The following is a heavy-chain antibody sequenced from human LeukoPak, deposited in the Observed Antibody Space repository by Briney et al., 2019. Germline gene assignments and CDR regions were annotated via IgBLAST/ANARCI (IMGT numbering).Heavy chain of an antibody. Sequence: PSETLSLTCTVSGGTISSSSYYWGRIRQPPGKGLEWIRSIYYSGSTYYNPSLDRRIIIFVDTSKNPFFLKLSSVTAGDTAVYYCARPFGGNCSSGSCYPYYFDYWGQGTLVTVSS. V-gene: IGHV4-39*01. D-gene: IGHD2-15*01. CDR2: IYYSGST. CDR1: GGTISSSSYY. CDR3: ARPFGGNCSSGSCYPYYFDY. J-gene: IGHJ4*02.